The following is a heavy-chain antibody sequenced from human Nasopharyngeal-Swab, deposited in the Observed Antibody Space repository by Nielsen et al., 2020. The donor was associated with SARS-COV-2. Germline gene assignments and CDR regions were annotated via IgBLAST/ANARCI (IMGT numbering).Heavy chain of an antibody. CDR1: GGSISSSSYY. CDR3: ARDDTAMATGFDY. J-gene: IGHJ4*02. D-gene: IGHD5-18*01. V-gene: IGHV4-39*07. CDR2: IYYSGST. Sequence: SETLSLTCTVSGGSISSSSYYWGWIRQPPGKGLEWIGSIYYSGSTHYNPSLKSRVTISVDTSKNQFSLRLSSVTAADTAVYYCARDDTAMATGFDYWGQGVLVTVSS.